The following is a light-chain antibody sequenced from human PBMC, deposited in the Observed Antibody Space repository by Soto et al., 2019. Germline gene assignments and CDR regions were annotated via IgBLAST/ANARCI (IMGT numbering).Light chain of an antibody. V-gene: IGLV2-23*02. CDR3: FSYAGDSTWL. CDR2: EVT. CDR1: RSDVGSYNS. J-gene: IGLJ3*02. Sequence: QSALTQPASVSGSPGESITISCTGTRSDVGSYNSIAWYQQHPGKAPRVMIFEVTKRPSGISNRFSGSKSGSTASLTISGLQAEDEADYFCFSYAGDSTWLFGGGTKLTVL.